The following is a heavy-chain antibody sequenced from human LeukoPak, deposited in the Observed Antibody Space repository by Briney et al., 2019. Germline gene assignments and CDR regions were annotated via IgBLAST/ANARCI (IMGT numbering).Heavy chain of an antibody. CDR2: IYHSWGI. D-gene: IGHD1-1*01. CDR3: ARNVTAGFFDY. CDR1: GSSITSDFF. J-gene: IGHJ4*02. V-gene: IGHV4-38-2*01. Sequence: PSETLSLTCAVSGSSITSDFFWGWIRQPPGKGLEWIATIYHSWGIYFNPSLKSRVTISLDASKNPFSLKLTSLTAADTAIYYWARNVTAGFFDYWGQGILVTVSS.